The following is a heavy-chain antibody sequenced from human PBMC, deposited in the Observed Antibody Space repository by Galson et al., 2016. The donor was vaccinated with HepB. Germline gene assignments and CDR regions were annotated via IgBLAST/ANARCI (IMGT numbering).Heavy chain of an antibody. V-gene: IGHV4-4*02. CDR1: GASISDSNW. CDR2: IYHTGTS. CDR3: ARAAIIPGARMVFDP. D-gene: IGHD2-2*01. Sequence: SETLSLTCDVSGASISDSNWWTWVRQVPGKGLEWIGEIYHTGTSNNNPFLNSRFTLSVDKSRNQFSLNVTSVTAADTAGYYCARAAIIPGARMVFDPWGQGTLVTVSS. J-gene: IGHJ5*02.